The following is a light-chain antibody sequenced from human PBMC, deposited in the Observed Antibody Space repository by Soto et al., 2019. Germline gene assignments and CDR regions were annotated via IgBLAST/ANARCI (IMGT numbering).Light chain of an antibody. CDR2: IAS. CDR1: QSVNSDY. Sequence: EIVLTQSPGTLSLFPGERATLSCRATQSVNSDYLAWYQQKPGQAPRLLIYIASRRATGISDRFSGSGSGTDFTLTISRLEPEDFAVYYCQQYGTSPWTFGQGTKVEIK. CDR3: QQYGTSPWT. V-gene: IGKV3-20*01. J-gene: IGKJ1*01.